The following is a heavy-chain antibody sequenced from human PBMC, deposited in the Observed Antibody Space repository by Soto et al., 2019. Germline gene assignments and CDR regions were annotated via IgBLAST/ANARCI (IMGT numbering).Heavy chain of an antibody. CDR1: GGTFSSYA. CDR2: IIPIFGTA. Sequence: SVKVSCKASGGTFSSYAISWVRQAPGQGLEWMGGIIPIFGTANYAQKFQGRVTITADKSTSTAYMELSSLRSEDTAVYYCARALMVRGVIFDYWGQGTLVTAPQ. J-gene: IGHJ4*02. D-gene: IGHD3-10*01. V-gene: IGHV1-69*06. CDR3: ARALMVRGVIFDY.